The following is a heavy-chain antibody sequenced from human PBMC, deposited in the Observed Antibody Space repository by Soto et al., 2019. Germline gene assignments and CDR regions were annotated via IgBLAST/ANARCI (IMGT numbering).Heavy chain of an antibody. CDR1: GFAFSSCG. Sequence: QVQLLESGGGVVQPGRSLRLSCAASGFAFSSCGMHWVRQAPGKGLEWVAVTSYDGSTKYYADSVKGRFTISRDNSKNTLYLQMNSLRAEDTAVYHCAKGSHVEMATDDACDIWGQGTMVIVSS. J-gene: IGHJ3*02. CDR3: AKGSHVEMATDDACDI. CDR2: TSYDGSTK. D-gene: IGHD5-12*01. V-gene: IGHV3-30*18.